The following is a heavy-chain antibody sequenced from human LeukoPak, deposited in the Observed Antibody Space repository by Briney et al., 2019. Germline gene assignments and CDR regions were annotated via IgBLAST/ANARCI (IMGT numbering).Heavy chain of an antibody. CDR2: ISGSGGST. J-gene: IGHJ4*02. V-gene: IGHV3-23*01. CDR1: GFTFSSYA. CDR3: AKSRIDSGYYYYLDY. D-gene: IGHD3-22*01. Sequence: GGPLRLSCAASGFTFSSYAMSWVRQAPGKGLEWVSAISGSGGSTYYADSVKGRFTISRDNSKNTLYLQMNSLRAEDTAVYYCAKSRIDSGYYYYLDYWGQGTLVTVSS.